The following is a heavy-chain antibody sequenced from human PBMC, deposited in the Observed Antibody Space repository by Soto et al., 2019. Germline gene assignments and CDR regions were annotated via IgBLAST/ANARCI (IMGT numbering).Heavy chain of an antibody. CDR1: GGSISSGDYY. J-gene: IGHJ5*02. CDR2: IYYSGST. D-gene: IGHD6-13*01. V-gene: IGHV4-30-4*01. CDR3: ARVGYSSSWYAGFDP. Sequence: QVQLQESGPGLVKPSQTLSLTCTVSGGSISSGDYYWSWIRQPPGKGLEWIGYIYYSGSTYYNPSLKRRVTISVAPSKTQFSLKLTSVTAPDTAVYYCARVGYSSSWYAGFDPWGQGTLVTVSS.